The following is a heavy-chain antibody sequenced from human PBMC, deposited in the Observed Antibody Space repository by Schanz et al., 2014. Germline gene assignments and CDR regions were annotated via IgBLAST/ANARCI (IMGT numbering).Heavy chain of an antibody. CDR3: ARGIITMVRGGDVGAFDI. Sequence: DLEESGGGVVQPGRSLRLSCAASGFTFRSYGMHWVRQAPGKGLEWVALISYDGSSKNHADSVQGRFTISRDNSKNALYLQMDSLRAEDTAVYYCARGIITMVRGGDVGAFDIWGQGTMVTVSS. CDR2: ISYDGSSK. CDR1: GFTFRSYG. D-gene: IGHD3-10*01. J-gene: IGHJ3*02. V-gene: IGHV3-33*01.